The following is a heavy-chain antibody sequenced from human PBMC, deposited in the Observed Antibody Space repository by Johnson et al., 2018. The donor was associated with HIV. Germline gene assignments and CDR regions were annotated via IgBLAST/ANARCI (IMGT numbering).Heavy chain of an antibody. CDR3: AKDRRGGALGACDS. D-gene: IGHD2-15*01. V-gene: IGHV3-30*02. Sequence: QVQLVESGGGVVQPGGSLRLSCAASGFTFSSHGMHWVRQAPGKGLEWVTFIRYDETNKYYADSVKGRFTISRDNSKNTLYLEMNSLRDEDTALYYCAKDRRGGALGACDSWGHGTMVTVSS. CDR2: IRYDETNK. CDR1: GFTFSSHG. J-gene: IGHJ3*02.